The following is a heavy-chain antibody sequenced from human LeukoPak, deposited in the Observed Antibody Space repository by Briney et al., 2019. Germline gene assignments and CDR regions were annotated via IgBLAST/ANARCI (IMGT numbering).Heavy chain of an antibody. CDR1: GFTFSTFA. V-gene: IGHV3-21*06. J-gene: IGHJ4*02. CDR3: VRDVGAVRGEVYFDY. D-gene: IGHD3-10*01. CDR2: ITGSGPYM. Sequence: GGSLRLSCAASGFTFSTFAMHWVRLSPGKGLEWVSSITGSGPYMLYADSVKHRFTISRDNTKNLLYLEMDSLRAEDTAMYFCVRDVGAVRGEVYFDYWGQGTLVTVSS.